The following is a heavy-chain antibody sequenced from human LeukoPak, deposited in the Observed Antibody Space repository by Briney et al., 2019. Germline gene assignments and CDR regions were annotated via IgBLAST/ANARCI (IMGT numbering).Heavy chain of an antibody. CDR2: ISSSSTI. CDR3: APGYRYYFDY. J-gene: IGHJ4*02. V-gene: IGHV3-48*01. Sequence: GGSLRLSCAASGFTFSSYSMNWVRQAPGKGLEWVSYISSSSTIYYADSVKGRFTISRDNAKSSLYLQMNSLRAEDTAVYYCAPGYRYYFDYWGQGTLVTVSS. CDR1: GFTFSSYS. D-gene: IGHD6-13*01.